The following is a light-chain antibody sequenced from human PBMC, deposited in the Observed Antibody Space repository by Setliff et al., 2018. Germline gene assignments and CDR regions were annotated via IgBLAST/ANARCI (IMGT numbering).Light chain of an antibody. CDR1: SSDVGSYDL. V-gene: IGLV2-14*03. CDR3: NAYTSGTTYV. Sequence: QSALAQPASVSGSPGQSITISCSGTSSDVGSYDLVSWYQQHPGKALKLIIYGVSDRPSGVSNRFSGSKSGNTASLTISGLQTEDEADYYCNAYTSGTTYVFGTGTKVTVL. J-gene: IGLJ1*01. CDR2: GVS.